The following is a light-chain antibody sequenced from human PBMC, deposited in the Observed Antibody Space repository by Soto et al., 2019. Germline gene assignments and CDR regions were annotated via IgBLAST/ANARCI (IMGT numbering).Light chain of an antibody. V-gene: IGKV3-15*01. CDR1: QTIYSN. Sequence: IQMTQSPATLSVSPGERATLSCRASQTIYSNVAWYQQRPGQAPRLLIYRASARATGIPARFSGSGSGTEFTLTIGSLQSEDSAVYYCQQYNNWPSITFGQGTRLEIK. J-gene: IGKJ5*01. CDR3: QQYNNWPSIT. CDR2: RAS.